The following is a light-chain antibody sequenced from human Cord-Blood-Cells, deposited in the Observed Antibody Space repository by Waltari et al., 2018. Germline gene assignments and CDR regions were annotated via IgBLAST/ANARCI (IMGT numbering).Light chain of an antibody. V-gene: IGKV1-33*01. J-gene: IGKJ3*01. CDR2: DAS. CDR3: QQYDNLPPFT. CDR1: QDISNF. Sequence: DIQMTQSPSSLSASVGDSGTITFQASQDISNFLNWYQQKPGKAPKLLIYDASNLETGVPSRFSGSGSGTDFTFTISSLQPEDIATYYCQQYDNLPPFTFGPGTKVDIK.